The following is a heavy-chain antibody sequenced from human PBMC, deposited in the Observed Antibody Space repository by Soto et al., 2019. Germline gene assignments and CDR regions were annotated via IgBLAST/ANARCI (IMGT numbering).Heavy chain of an antibody. Sequence: EVQLVESGGGLVHPGGSLKLSCAASGFPFNGSAMHWVRQASGKGLEWVGRIRSKPNNYATAYAASLKGRFTISRDDSKSTAYLQMNSLKTEDTAVYYCAGDFYYNMDVWRQGTTVTVSS. CDR2: IRSKPNNYAT. V-gene: IGHV3-73*02. J-gene: IGHJ6*02. CDR3: AGDFYYNMDV. CDR1: GFPFNGSA.